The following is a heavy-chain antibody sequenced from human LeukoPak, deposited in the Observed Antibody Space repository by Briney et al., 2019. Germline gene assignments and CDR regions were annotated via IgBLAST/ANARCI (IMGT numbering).Heavy chain of an antibody. Sequence: GGSLRLSCAASGFTFSSYAMSWVRQAPGKGLEWVSGISGSGGSTYYADSVKGRFTISRDNSKNTLYLQMNSLRAEDTAVYYCARGAGSGTYRRFDLWGQGTLVTVSS. V-gene: IGHV3-23*01. J-gene: IGHJ4*02. CDR3: ARGAGSGTYRRFDL. CDR1: GFTFSSYA. CDR2: ISGSGGST. D-gene: IGHD3-10*01.